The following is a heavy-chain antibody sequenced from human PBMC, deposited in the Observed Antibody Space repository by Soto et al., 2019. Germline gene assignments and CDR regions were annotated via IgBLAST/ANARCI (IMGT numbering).Heavy chain of an antibody. J-gene: IGHJ5*02. Sequence: SETLSLTCTVSGGSISSYYWSWIRQPPGKGLEWIGYIYYSGSTNYNPSLKSRVTISVDTSKNQFSLKLSSVTAADTAVYYCARGDVLLWFGESLLNWFDPWGQGTLVT. D-gene: IGHD3-10*01. CDR3: ARGDVLLWFGESLLNWFDP. CDR2: IYYSGST. V-gene: IGHV4-59*01. CDR1: GGSISSYY.